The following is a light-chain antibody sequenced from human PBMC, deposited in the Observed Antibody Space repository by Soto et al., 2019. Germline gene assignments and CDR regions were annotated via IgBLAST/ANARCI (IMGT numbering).Light chain of an antibody. CDR2: AVN. J-gene: IGLJ2*01. V-gene: IGLV2-14*03. CDR3: SSYIHPSVF. Sequence: QSALTQPASVSGSPGQSITVSCTGTSSDLDYVSWYQQHPGKAPKLLIFAVNTRPSGVPDRFSASKTDNAASLTISGLQPEDEAHYYCSSYIHPSVFFGGGTKLTVL. CDR1: SSDLDY.